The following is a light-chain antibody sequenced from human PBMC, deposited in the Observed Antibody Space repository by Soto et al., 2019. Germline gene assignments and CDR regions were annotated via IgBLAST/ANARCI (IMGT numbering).Light chain of an antibody. Sequence: DIQMTQSPSSLSASVGDRVTITCRASQGIRNDLGWYQQKPGKAPKRLIYAASSLQSGVPSRFSGSGSGTDFTLTISSLQAEDVAVYYCHQYYTTPRTFGHGTKVDI. V-gene: IGKV1-17*01. J-gene: IGKJ1*01. CDR1: QGIRND. CDR2: AAS. CDR3: HQYYTTPRT.